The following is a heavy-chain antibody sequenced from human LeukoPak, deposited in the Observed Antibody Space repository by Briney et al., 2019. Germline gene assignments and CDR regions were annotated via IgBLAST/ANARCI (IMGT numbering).Heavy chain of an antibody. CDR3: ARVGDYYDETGPYDY. CDR2: IDYDGSIT. Sequence: GGSLRLSCAASGFTFSSYWIHWVRQVPGKGLVWVSRIDYDGSITNYADSVKGRFTISRDNARNTLYLQMNSLRVDDTAVYYCARVGDYYDETGPYDYWGQGTQVIVSS. J-gene: IGHJ4*02. D-gene: IGHD3-22*01. V-gene: IGHV3-74*01. CDR1: GFTFSSYW.